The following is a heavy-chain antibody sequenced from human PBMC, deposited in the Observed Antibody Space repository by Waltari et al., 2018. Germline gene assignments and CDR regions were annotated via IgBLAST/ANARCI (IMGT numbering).Heavy chain of an antibody. Sequence: EVRLVESGGDLVQPGGSLRLSCAASGFPVSSDSMNWLRQAPGKGLEWVSVIYSGGSANYTDSVKGRFIVSRDKSRNTLYLQMNGLRADETAIYYCARGHRGSRPLWGQGTLVTVSS. CDR2: IYSGGSA. D-gene: IGHD3-10*01. J-gene: IGHJ4*02. V-gene: IGHV3-53*01. CDR3: ARGHRGSRPL. CDR1: GFPVSSDS.